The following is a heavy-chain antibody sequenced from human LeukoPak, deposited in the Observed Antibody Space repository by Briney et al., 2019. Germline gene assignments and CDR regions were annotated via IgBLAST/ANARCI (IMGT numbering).Heavy chain of an antibody. CDR3: ARTMAVHAFDI. D-gene: IGHD3-10*01. CDR1: GYTFTRYG. Sequence: ASVKVSCKASGYTFTRYGISWMRQAPGQGLEWMGWISGYGGNTNYAQKFQGRVTMTTDTSTETIFMELRSLTSDDTAVYYCARTMAVHAFDIWGQGTLVTVSP. V-gene: IGHV1-18*01. J-gene: IGHJ3*02. CDR2: ISGYGGNT.